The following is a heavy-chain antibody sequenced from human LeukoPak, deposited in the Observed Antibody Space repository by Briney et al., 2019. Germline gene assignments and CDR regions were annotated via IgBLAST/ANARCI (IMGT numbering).Heavy chain of an antibody. CDR1: GGSISSDNW. CDR2: IYHSGNT. Sequence: SETLSLTCPVSGGSISSDNWWSWVRQPPGKGLKWIGEIYHSGNTNYNPSLKSRVTISVDKSKNQFSLNLSSVTAADTAVYYCASNYYYCMDVWGQGTTVTVSS. J-gene: IGHJ6*02. CDR3: ASNYYYCMDV. V-gene: IGHV4-4*02.